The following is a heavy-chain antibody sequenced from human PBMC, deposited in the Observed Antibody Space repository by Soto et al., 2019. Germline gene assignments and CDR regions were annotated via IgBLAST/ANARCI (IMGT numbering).Heavy chain of an antibody. CDR3: AADWAAMVYSRPNFDS. Sequence: GASVKVSCKASGFTFATSAVQWMRQARGQRLEWIGWIVVGSGNTNYAQKFQERVTLTRDMSTSTAYMELTSLRSEDTAVYYCAADWAAMVYSRPNFDSWGQGTLVTVSS. CDR1: GFTFATSA. J-gene: IGHJ4*02. V-gene: IGHV1-58*01. CDR2: IVVGSGNT. D-gene: IGHD5-18*01.